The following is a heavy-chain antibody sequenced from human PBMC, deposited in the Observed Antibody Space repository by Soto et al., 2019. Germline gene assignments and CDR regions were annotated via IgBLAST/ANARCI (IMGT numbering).Heavy chain of an antibody. V-gene: IGHV3-23*01. D-gene: IGHD3-9*01. CDR1: GFTFTTYA. Sequence: GGSLRLSCAASGFTFTTYAMTWVRQAPGKGLEWISAINNAGTTYYADSVKGRFTISRDNAKNTLYLQMNGLRVEDTAVYYCAKDWFEDVWGQGTLVTVSS. CDR3: AKDWFEDV. CDR2: INNAGTT. J-gene: IGHJ4*02.